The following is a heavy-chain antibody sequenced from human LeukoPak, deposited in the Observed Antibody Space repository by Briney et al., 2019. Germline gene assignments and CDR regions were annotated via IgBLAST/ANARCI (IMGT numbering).Heavy chain of an antibody. V-gene: IGHV4-59*11. CDR3: ARDLITVTKGFDI. CDR2: ISYIGST. Sequence: SETLSLTCAVSTDSISSHYWSWIRQPPGKGLEWIGYISYIGSTNYNPSLKSRVTISIATSKNQFSLKLRSLTAADTAVYYCARDLITVTKGFDIWGQGTMVSVSS. CDR1: TDSISSHY. J-gene: IGHJ3*02. D-gene: IGHD4-17*01.